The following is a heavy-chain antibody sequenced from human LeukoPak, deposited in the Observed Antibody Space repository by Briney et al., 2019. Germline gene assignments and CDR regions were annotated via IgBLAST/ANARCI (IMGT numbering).Heavy chain of an antibody. Sequence: GGSLRLSCVASGFSLSNFQMYWVRQTPGKGLEWVSIISLDGSTEFYADSVKGRFTISRDTASNTMHLEMNNLRIEDTAVYYCMRDYMGWFDPWGQGSLVTVSS. CDR1: GFSLSNFQ. CDR2: ISLDGSTE. D-gene: IGHD3-10*01. V-gene: IGHV3-30-3*01. CDR3: MRDYMGWFDP. J-gene: IGHJ5*02.